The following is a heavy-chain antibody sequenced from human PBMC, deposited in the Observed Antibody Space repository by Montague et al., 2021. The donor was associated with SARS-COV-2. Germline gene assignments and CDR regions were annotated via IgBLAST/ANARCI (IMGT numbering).Heavy chain of an antibody. CDR1: GGSISSGDYY. CDR2: IYYSGST. Sequence: SETLSLTCTVSGGSISSGDYYWGWIRQPSGKGLDWIGSIYYSGSTYYNPSLKSRVTISVDTSKNQFSLKLSSVTAADTAVYYCAMRGGALDAFDIWGQGTMVIVSS. CDR3: AMRGGALDAFDI. J-gene: IGHJ3*02. V-gene: IGHV4-39*01. D-gene: IGHD4-17*01.